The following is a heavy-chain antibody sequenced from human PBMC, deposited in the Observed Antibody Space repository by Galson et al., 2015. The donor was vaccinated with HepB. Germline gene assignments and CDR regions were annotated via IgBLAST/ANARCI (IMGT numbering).Heavy chain of an antibody. D-gene: IGHD4/OR15-4a*01. J-gene: IGHJ4*02. V-gene: IGHV3-23*01. Sequence: SLRLSCAASGFTFSSYAMSWVRQAPGKGLEWVSAISGSGGSTYYADSVKGRFTISRDNSKNTLYLQMNSLRAEDTAVYYCAKDRSRLWIFDYWGQGTLVTVSS. CDR3: AKDRSRLWIFDY. CDR2: ISGSGGST. CDR1: GFTFSSYA.